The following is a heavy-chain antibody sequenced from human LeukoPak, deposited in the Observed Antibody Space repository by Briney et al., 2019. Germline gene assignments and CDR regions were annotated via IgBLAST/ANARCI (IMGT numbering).Heavy chain of an antibody. V-gene: IGHV4-59*01. J-gene: IGHJ3*02. Sequence: SETLSLTCTVSGGSISSYYWSWIRQPPGKGLERIGYIYYSGSTNYNPSLKSRVTISVDTSKNQFSLKLSSVTAADTAVYYCALSGYRRAFDIWGQGTMVTVSS. CDR3: ALSGYRRAFDI. D-gene: IGHD3-3*01. CDR2: IYYSGST. CDR1: GGSISSYY.